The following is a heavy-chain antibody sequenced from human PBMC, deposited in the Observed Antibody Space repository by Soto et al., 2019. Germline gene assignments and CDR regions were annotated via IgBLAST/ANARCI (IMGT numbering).Heavy chain of an antibody. Sequence: GGSLRLSWAASGCTFSSYAMHWVRQAPGKGLEWVAVISYDGSNKYYSDSVKGRFTISRDNSKNTLYLQMNSLRAEDTAVYYCARDQLRYFDWLFAPPYYFDYWGQGTLVTVSS. CDR3: ARDQLRYFDWLFAPPYYFDY. V-gene: IGHV3-30-3*01. CDR1: GCTFSSYA. D-gene: IGHD3-9*01. CDR2: ISYDGSNK. J-gene: IGHJ4*02.